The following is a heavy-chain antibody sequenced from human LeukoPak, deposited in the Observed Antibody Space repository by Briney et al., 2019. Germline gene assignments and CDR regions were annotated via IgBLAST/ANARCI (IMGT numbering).Heavy chain of an antibody. V-gene: IGHV3-7*01. D-gene: IGHD3-10*01. CDR2: IKQDGSEK. CDR3: AREGRGLLWFGEPEGDYMDV. CDR1: GFTFSSYW. J-gene: IGHJ6*03. Sequence: PGGSLRLSYAASGFTFSSYWMSWVRQAPGKGLEWVANIKQDGSEKYYVDSVKGRFTISIDNAKNSLYLQMNSLRAEDTAVYYCAREGRGLLWFGEPEGDYMDVWGKGTTVTISS.